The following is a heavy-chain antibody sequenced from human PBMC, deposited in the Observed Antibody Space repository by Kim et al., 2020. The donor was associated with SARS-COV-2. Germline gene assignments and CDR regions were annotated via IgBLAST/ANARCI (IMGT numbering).Heavy chain of an antibody. J-gene: IGHJ4*02. CDR1: GFSVSANY. Sequence: GGSLRLSCAASGFSVSANYMSWVRQAPGKGLEWVSFTYSGDSTNYADSVKGRFTISGDSSKNTVDLQMNSLRAEDTVVYYCTRGRPGPLGGYFDFWGQGTLVTVSS. V-gene: IGHV3-53*01. CDR3: TRGRPGPLGGYFDF. CDR2: TYSGDST.